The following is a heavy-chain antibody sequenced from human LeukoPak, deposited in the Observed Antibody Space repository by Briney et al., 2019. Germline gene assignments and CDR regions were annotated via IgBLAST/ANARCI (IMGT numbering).Heavy chain of an antibody. Sequence: GGSLRLSCAASGFTFSNYWMHWVRQAPGKGLVWVSRTNSDGSTTGHADSVKGRFTISRDNAKNTLFLQLNSLRVEDTVVYYCGRGNYYGVDIWGQGTTVTVSS. CDR2: TNSDGSTT. CDR3: GRGNYYGVDI. CDR1: GFTFSNYW. J-gene: IGHJ6*02. V-gene: IGHV3-74*01.